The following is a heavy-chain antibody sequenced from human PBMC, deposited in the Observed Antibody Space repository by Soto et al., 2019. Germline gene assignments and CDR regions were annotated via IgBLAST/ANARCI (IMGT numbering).Heavy chain of an antibody. CDR1: GGTFSSYA. CDR2: IIPIFGTA. D-gene: IGHD3-22*01. Sequence: GASVKVSCKASGGTFSSYAISWVRQAPGQGLEWMGGIIPIFGTANYAQKFQGRVTIIADESTSTAYMELSSLRSEDTAVYYCARDSDSSGYLVWFDPWGQGTLVTVSS. CDR3: ARDSDSSGYLVWFDP. V-gene: IGHV1-69*13. J-gene: IGHJ5*02.